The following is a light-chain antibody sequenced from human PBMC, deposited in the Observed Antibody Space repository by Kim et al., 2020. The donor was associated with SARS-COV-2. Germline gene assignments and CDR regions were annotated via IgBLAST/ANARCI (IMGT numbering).Light chain of an antibody. J-gene: IGKJ1*01. CDR2: AAS. CDR1: QSISSSY. Sequence: PGEKATLSCRTSQSISSSYLGWYQQKPGQPPRLLIYAASSRATGIPDRFSGSGSGTDFTLTITRLEPEDFAVYYCQQYGSSLPWTFGQGTKVDIK. V-gene: IGKV3-20*01. CDR3: QQYGSSLPWT.